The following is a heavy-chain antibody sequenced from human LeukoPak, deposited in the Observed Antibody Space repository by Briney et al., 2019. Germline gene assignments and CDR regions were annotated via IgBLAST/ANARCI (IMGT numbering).Heavy chain of an antibody. J-gene: IGHJ4*02. CDR3: ARGTGYSSGCPDY. CDR1: GGSIRSYY. D-gene: IGHD6-19*01. CDR2: IYYSGST. V-gene: IGHV4-59*12. Sequence: SETLSLTCTVSGGSIRSYYWGWIRQPPGKGLEWIGYIYYSGSTTHNPSLKSRVTMSVDTPKNQFSLKLSSVTAADTAVYYCARGTGYSSGCPDYWGQGTLVTVSS.